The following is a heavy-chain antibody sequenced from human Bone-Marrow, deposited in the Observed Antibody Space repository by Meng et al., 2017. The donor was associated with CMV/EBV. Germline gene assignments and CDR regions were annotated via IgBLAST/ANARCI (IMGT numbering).Heavy chain of an antibody. J-gene: IGHJ4*02. CDR1: GLIFSSDW. D-gene: IGHD6-13*01. V-gene: IGHV3-7*01. CDR3: ARDMQAAAYY. Sequence: GGSLRLSCVASGLIFSSDWMTWVRQAPGKGLEWVASIKQDGGVKYYVDSVKGRFTISRDNAKNSLYLQMNSLRAEDTAVYYCARDMQAAAYYCGQGTLVTVSS. CDR2: IKQDGGVK.